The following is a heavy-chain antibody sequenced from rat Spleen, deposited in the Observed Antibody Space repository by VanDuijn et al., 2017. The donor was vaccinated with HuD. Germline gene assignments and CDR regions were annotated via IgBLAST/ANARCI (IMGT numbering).Heavy chain of an antibody. CDR1: GFTFSNYD. CDR2: ISPSGGST. D-gene: IGHD1-12*01. J-gene: IGHJ2*01. CDR3: TRQRGDGSYHGGLDY. V-gene: IGHV5S13*01. Sequence: EVQLVESGGGLVQPGRSLKLSCAASGFTFSNYDMAWVRQAPTKGLEWVASISPSGGSTYYRDSVKGRFTISRDDAKNTQYLQMDSLRSEDTAIYYCTRQRGDGSYHGGLDYWGQGVMVTVSS.